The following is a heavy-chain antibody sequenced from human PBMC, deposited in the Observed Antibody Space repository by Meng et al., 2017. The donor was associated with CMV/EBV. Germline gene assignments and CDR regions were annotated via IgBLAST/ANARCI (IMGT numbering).Heavy chain of an antibody. D-gene: IGHD3-3*01. V-gene: IGHV3-23*01. Sequence: VRGGPGREMKGVASDSGRGRRRYYADSVKGRFAISRDNSKSALYLQMDSLRVKGTAIYYCAKTQDAVRFLEWSGWGPTTNSDLESWGPGNLVTVSS. CDR2: DSGRGRRR. J-gene: IGHJ4*02. CDR3: AKTQDAVRFLEWSGWGPTTNSDLES.